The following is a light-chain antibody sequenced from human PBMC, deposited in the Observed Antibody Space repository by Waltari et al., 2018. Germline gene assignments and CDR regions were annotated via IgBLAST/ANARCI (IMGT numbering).Light chain of an antibody. Sequence: QSALTQPASVSGSPGQSITLSCTGTSSDVGAYHYVSWYQQHPGKVPKLIIYDVSHRPSGVSFRFSGSKSDNTASLTISGLQAEDEADYYCISYTTSDTMIFGGGTKLTVL. V-gene: IGLV2-14*03. CDR3: ISYTTSDTMI. CDR2: DVS. CDR1: SSDVGAYHY. J-gene: IGLJ2*01.